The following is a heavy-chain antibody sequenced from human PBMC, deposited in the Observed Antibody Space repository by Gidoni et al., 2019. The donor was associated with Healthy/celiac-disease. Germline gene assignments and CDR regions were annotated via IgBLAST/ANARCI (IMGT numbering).Heavy chain of an antibody. D-gene: IGHD1-26*01. V-gene: IGHV1-69*08. Sequence: QVQLVQSGAEVKKPGSSVKVSCKASGGTFSSYTISWVRQAPGQGLEWMGRIIPILGIANYAQKFQGRVTITADKSTSTAYMELSSLRSEDTAVYYCARDGGSYEYNWFDPWGQGTLVTVCS. CDR1: GGTFSSYT. CDR3: ARDGGSYEYNWFDP. J-gene: IGHJ5*02. CDR2: IIPILGIA.